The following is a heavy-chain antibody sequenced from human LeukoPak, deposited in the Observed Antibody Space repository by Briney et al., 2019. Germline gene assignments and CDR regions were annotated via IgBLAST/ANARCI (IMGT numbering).Heavy chain of an antibody. D-gene: IGHD6-13*01. V-gene: IGHV6-1*01. CDR2: TYYRSKWYN. J-gene: IGHJ4*02. Sequence: SQTLSLTCAISGDSVSSNSAAWNWIRQSPSRGLEWLGRTYYRSKWYNDYAVSVKSRITTNPDTSKNQFSLQLNSVTPEDTAVYYCARAAWSDDSPKYSSSFREGYYFDYWGQGTLVTVSS. CDR1: GDSVSSNSAA. CDR3: ARAAWSDDSPKYSSSFREGYYFDY.